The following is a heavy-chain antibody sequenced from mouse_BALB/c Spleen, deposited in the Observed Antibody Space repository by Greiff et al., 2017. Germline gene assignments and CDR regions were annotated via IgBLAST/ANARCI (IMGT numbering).Heavy chain of an antibody. CDR1: GFSLTSYG. CDR3: ARGDGNYFAWFAY. J-gene: IGHJ3*01. V-gene: IGHV2-9*02. Sequence: QVQLKQSGPGLVAPSQSLSITCTVSGFSLTSYGVHWVRQPPGKGLEWLGVIWAGGSTNYNSALMSRLSISKDNSKSQVFLKMNSLQTDDTAMYYCARGDGNYFAWFAYWGQGTLVTVSA. CDR2: IWAGGST. D-gene: IGHD2-1*01.